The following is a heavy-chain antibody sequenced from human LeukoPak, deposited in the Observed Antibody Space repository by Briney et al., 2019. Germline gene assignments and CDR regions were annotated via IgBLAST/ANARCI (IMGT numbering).Heavy chain of an antibody. CDR1: GFTFSSYW. D-gene: IGHD4-17*01. CDR3: ARDLDYGDYGLDY. Sequence: GGSLRLSCAASGFTFSSYWMSWVRQAPGKGLEWVANIKQDGSEKYYVDSVKGRFTISRDNAKNSLYLQMNSLRAEDTAVYYCARDLDYGDYGLDYWGQGTLATVSS. J-gene: IGHJ4*02. CDR2: IKQDGSEK. V-gene: IGHV3-7*01.